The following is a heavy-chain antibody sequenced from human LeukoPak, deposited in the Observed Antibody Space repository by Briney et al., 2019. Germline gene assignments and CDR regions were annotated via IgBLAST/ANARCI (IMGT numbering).Heavy chain of an antibody. J-gene: IGHJ5*02. D-gene: IGHD2-8*01. CDR2: IYHSGST. CDR3: ARDRGRMVYAVWFDP. V-gene: IGHV4-4*02. CDR1: GGSISSSNW. Sequence: ASETLSLTCAVSGGSISSSNWWSWVRQPPGKGLEWIGEIYHSGSTNYNPSLKSRVTISVDKSKNQFSLKLSSVTAADTAVYYCARDRGRMVYAVWFDPWGQGTLVTVSS.